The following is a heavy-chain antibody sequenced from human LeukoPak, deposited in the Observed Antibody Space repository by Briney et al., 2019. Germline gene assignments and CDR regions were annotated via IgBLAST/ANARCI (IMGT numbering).Heavy chain of an antibody. V-gene: IGHV4-38-2*02. CDR2: IYHSGST. Sequence: SETLSLTCTVSGYSISSGYYWGWIRQPPGKGLEWIGEIYHSGSTNYNPSLKSRVTISVDKSKNQFSLKLSSVTAADTAVYYCARGSPPDFWSGLDAFDIWGQGTMVTVSS. D-gene: IGHD3-3*01. CDR3: ARGSPPDFWSGLDAFDI. J-gene: IGHJ3*02. CDR1: GYSISSGYY.